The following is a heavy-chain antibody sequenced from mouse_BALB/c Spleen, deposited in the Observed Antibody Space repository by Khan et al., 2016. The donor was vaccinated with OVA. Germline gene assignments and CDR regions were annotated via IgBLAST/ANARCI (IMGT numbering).Heavy chain of an antibody. Sequence: EVKVEESGGGLVQPGGSMKLSCVASGFTFSNYWMNWVRQSPEKGLEWVAEIRLKSNNYATHYAESVKGRFTISRDDSKSSVYLQMNNLRAEDTGIDYCTTVFAYWGQGTLVTVSA. CDR3: TTVFAY. J-gene: IGHJ3*01. V-gene: IGHV6-6*02. CDR1: GFTFSNYW. CDR2: IRLKSNNYAT.